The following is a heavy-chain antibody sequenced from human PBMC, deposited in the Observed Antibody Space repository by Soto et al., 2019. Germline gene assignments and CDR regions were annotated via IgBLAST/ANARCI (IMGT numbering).Heavy chain of an antibody. CDR3: GRDMNVLTAAAGPDY. J-gene: IGHJ4*02. Sequence: ASVKVSCKASGYTFTRYYMHWVRQAPGQGLEWMGVINPSGGSVSYAQNFQGRVTMTRDTSTSTVYMELSSLRSEDTAVYYCGRDMNVLTAAAGPDYWAQGTLVTVSS. D-gene: IGHD6-13*01. CDR1: GYTFTRYY. V-gene: IGHV1-46*01. CDR2: INPSGGSV.